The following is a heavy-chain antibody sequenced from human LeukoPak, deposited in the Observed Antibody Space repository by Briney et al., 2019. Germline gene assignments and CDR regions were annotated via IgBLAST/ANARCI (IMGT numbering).Heavy chain of an antibody. J-gene: IGHJ4*02. D-gene: IGHD3-16*01. V-gene: IGHV4-38-2*02. CDR1: GYSISSGYY. Sequence: SETLSLTCTVSGYSISSGYYWGWIRQPPGKGLEWIGSIYYSGSTYYNPSLKSRVTISVDTSKNQFSLKLSSVTAADTAVYYCARALERGFGGVICYFDYWGQGTLVTVSS. CDR3: ARALERGFGGVICYFDY. CDR2: IYYSGST.